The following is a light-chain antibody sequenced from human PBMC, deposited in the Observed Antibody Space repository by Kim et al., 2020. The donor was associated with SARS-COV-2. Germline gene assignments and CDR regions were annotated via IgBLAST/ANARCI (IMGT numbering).Light chain of an antibody. V-gene: IGLV1-40*01. Sequence: QRVTISGTGSTSNRGAGYDVHWYQALQGTAPKLLIYENINRRSGIPDRRSGSKSGTSASLVISGLQAEDEEDYYCQSYDRRLSGSVFGGGTQLTVL. J-gene: IGLJ3*02. CDR1: TSNRGAGYD. CDR2: ENI. CDR3: QSYDRRLSGSV.